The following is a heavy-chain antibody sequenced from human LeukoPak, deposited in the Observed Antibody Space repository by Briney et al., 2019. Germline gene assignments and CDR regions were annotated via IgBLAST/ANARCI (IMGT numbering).Heavy chain of an antibody. CDR1: GFTFSSYA. V-gene: IGHV3-23*01. CDR2: ISGSGGST. J-gene: IGHJ4*02. Sequence: GGSLRLSCAASGFTFSSYAMSWVRQAPGKGLEWVSAISGSGGSTYYADSVKGRFSISRDNSKSTLYLQMNSVRAEDTAVYYCAKTPHYYYDSIGYFPTYFDYWGQGTLVTVSS. CDR3: AKTPHYYYDSIGYFPTYFDY. D-gene: IGHD3-22*01.